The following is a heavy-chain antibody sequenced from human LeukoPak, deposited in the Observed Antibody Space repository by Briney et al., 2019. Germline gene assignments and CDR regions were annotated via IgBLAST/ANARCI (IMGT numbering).Heavy chain of an antibody. V-gene: IGHV3-30*18. CDR1: GFTFSSYG. J-gene: IGHJ4*02. Sequence: GGSLRLSCAASGFTFSSYGMHWVRQAPGKGLEWVAVISYDGSNKYYADSVKGRFTISRDNSKNTLYLQMNSLRAEDTAVYYCAKRRFDYWGQGTLVTVSS. CDR2: ISYDGSNK. CDR3: AKRRFDY.